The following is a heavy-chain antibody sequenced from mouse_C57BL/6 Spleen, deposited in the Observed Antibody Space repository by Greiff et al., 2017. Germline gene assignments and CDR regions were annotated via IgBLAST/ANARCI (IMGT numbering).Heavy chain of an antibody. J-gene: IGHJ3*01. CDR1: GYTFTSYG. D-gene: IGHD2-4*01. Sequence: QVQLKESGAELARPGASVKLSCKASGYTFTSYGISWVKQRTGQGLEWIGEIYPRSGNTYYNEKFKGKATLTADKSSSTAYMELRSLTSEDSAVYFSARNDDYAPFAYWGQGTLVTVSA. V-gene: IGHV1-81*01. CDR2: IYPRSGNT. CDR3: ARNDDYAPFAY.